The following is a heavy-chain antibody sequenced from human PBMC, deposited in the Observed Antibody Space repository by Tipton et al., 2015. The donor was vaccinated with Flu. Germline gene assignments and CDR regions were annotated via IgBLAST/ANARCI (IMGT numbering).Heavy chain of an antibody. D-gene: IGHD2/OR15-2a*01. V-gene: IGHV4-61*02. CDR3: ARDRWEYIRGFDS. CDR1: GDSIRSENYF. CDR2: AYYTGNA. Sequence: LRLSCTVSGDSIRSENYFWSWIRQPAGKELEWIGRAYYTGNANYNPSLKSRVTISIDTSKNQFSLNMNSVTAADTAVYYCARDRWEYIRGFDSWGQGTLVTVSS. J-gene: IGHJ5*01.